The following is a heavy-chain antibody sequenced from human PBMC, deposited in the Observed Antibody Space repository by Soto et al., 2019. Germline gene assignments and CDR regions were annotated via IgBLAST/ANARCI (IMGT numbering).Heavy chain of an antibody. CDR3: AKDRVIQLLPIWPDP. J-gene: IGHJ5*02. CDR1: GFSVSNYC. V-gene: IGHV3-30*18. D-gene: IGHD2-2*01. Sequence: PAGSLRLSCVASGFSVSNYCMHLVRQAPGKGLEWVAFVSSDGNNKYYAESVKCRFTISRDNSKNTLFLQVDRLPVDDTAVYYRAKDRVIQLLPIWPDPWGQGMLVTVSS. CDR2: VSSDGNNK.